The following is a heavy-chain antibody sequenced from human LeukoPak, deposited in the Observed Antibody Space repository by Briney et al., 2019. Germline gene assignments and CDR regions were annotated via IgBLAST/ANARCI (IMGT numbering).Heavy chain of an antibody. J-gene: IGHJ4*02. V-gene: IGHV4-39*01. CDR2: IYYSGST. Sequence: SETLSLTCTVSGGSISSSSYYWGWIRQLPGKGLEWIGSIYYSGSTYYNPSPKSRVTISVDTSKNQFSLKLSSVTAADTAVYYCASSRHTVRFLEWLSPFDYWGQGTLVTVSS. CDR3: ASSRHTVRFLEWLSPFDY. D-gene: IGHD3-3*01. CDR1: GGSISSSSYY.